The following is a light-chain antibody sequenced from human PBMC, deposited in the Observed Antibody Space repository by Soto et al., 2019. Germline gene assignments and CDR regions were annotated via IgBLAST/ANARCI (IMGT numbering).Light chain of an antibody. Sequence: QSALTQPASMSGSPGQSITISCTGTSSDVGGYNYVSWYRQHPGKAPKLMIYDVNNRPSGVSNRFSDSKSGNTASLTISGLQAEDEADYYCSSHSSSSTLVVFGGGPQLTVL. CDR2: DVN. CDR1: SSDVGGYNY. J-gene: IGLJ2*01. V-gene: IGLV2-14*03. CDR3: SSHSSSSTLVV.